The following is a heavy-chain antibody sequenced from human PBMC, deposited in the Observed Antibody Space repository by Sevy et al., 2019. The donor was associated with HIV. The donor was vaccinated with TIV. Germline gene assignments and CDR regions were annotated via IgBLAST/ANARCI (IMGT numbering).Heavy chain of an antibody. CDR1: GLIFSHYS. CDR3: AKNTAAARTGGFDY. CDR2: ISFDGSNK. D-gene: IGHD6-6*01. Sequence: GGSLRLSCAASGLIFSHYSMHWVRQAPGKGLEWVAFISFDGSNKYYVDSVKGRFTISRDSSKNTLYLQMNSLRTEDTALYYCAKNTAAARTGGFDYWGQGTLVTVSS. J-gene: IGHJ4*02. V-gene: IGHV3-30*02.